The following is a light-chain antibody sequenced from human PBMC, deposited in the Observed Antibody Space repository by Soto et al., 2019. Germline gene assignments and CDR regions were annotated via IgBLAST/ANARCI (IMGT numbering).Light chain of an antibody. CDR3: QSYDSSLSALV. CDR2: GNN. CDR1: SSNIGADFD. J-gene: IGLJ2*01. Sequence: QSVLTQPPSVSGAPGQRVTISCTGSSSNIGADFDVHWYLHLPGTAPKLLIYGNNNRPSGVPDRFSGSKSGTSASLAITGLQVEDEADYYCQSYDSSLSALVFGGGTQLTVL. V-gene: IGLV1-40*01.